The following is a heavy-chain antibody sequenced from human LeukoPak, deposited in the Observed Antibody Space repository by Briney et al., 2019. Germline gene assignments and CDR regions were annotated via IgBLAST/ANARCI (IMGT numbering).Heavy chain of an antibody. D-gene: IGHD2-15*01. CDR1: GFTFSNYA. V-gene: IGHV3-23*01. CDR3: ARGADHCSVGSCWLGLGH. J-gene: IGHJ5*02. Sequence: GGSLRLSCAASGFTFSNYAMSWVRQAPGKGLEWVSGISGSGVNTYYADSVKGRFTISRDNSKNTLYLQMNSLGPEDTAIYYCARGADHCSVGSCWLGLGHWGRGALVTVSA. CDR2: ISGSGVNT.